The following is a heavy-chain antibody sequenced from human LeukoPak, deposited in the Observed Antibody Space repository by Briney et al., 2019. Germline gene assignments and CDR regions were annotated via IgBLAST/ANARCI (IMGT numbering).Heavy chain of an antibody. D-gene: IGHD5-18*01. Sequence: ASVKVSCKASGYTFTSYYMHWVRQAPGQGLEWMGWINPNSGGTNYAQKFQGRVTMTRDTSISTAYMELSRLRSDDTAVYYCARGGLREDTARHVDYWGQGTLVTVSS. CDR1: GYTFTSYY. CDR3: ARGGLREDTARHVDY. J-gene: IGHJ4*02. CDR2: INPNSGGT. V-gene: IGHV1-2*02.